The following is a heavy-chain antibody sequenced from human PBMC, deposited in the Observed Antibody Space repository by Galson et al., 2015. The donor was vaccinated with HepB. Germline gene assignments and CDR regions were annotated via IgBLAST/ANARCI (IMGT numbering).Heavy chain of an antibody. CDR2: IPYDGSSQ. V-gene: IGHV3-30-3*01. Sequence: SLRLSCAASGFTFSICAMHWVRQAPGKGLEWVALIPYDGSSQYYADSVRGRFTISRDNSKNTLYLQMDSLRPEDTAVYYCAKDGILGTTTQSKGMDVWGQGTTVTVSS. CDR1: GFTFSICA. D-gene: IGHD1-26*01. CDR3: AKDGILGTTTQSKGMDV. J-gene: IGHJ6*02.